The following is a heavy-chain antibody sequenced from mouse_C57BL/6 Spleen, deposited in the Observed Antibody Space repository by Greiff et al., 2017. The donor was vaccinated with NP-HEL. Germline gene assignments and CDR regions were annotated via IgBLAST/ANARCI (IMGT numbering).Heavy chain of an antibody. CDR3: ARDGMAGTPAWFAY. D-gene: IGHD4-1*01. V-gene: IGHV5-4*01. CDR2: ISDGGSYT. CDR1: GFTFSSYA. Sequence: DVKLVESGGGLVKPGGSLKLSCAASGFTFSSYAMSWVRQTPEQRLEWVATISDGGSYTYYPDNVKGRVTISRDNAKNNLYLQMSHLKSEDTAMDYCARDGMAGTPAWFAYWGQGTLVTVSA. J-gene: IGHJ3*01.